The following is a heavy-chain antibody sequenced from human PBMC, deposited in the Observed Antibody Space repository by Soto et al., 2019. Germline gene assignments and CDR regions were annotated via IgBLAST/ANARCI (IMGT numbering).Heavy chain of an antibody. D-gene: IGHD6-13*01. CDR3: ARVAVITAAGTSDY. V-gene: IGHV3-11*06. CDR2: LSGTSDSI. Sequence: QVQLVESGGGLVRPGGSLRLSCAASGFTFSDYYMSWIRQVPGKGLEWVAYLSGTSDSIPYADSVKGRFTISRDNAKNSMYLQMNILRAEDTAVYYCARVAVITAAGTSDYWGQGTLVTVSS. CDR1: GFTFSDYY. J-gene: IGHJ4*02.